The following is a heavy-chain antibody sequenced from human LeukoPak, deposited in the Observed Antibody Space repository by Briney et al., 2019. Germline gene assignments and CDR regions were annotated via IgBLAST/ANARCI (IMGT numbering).Heavy chain of an antibody. Sequence: SVKVSCKASGGTFSSYAISWVRQAPGQGLEWMGGIILIFGTANYAHKFQGRVTITTDESTSTAYIDLGSLIAEDTAVYYCERATRSSSSLFDYWGQGTLVTVSS. D-gene: IGHD2-2*01. CDR1: GGTFSSYA. J-gene: IGHJ4*02. CDR3: ERATRSSSSLFDY. V-gene: IGHV1-69*05. CDR2: IILIFGTA.